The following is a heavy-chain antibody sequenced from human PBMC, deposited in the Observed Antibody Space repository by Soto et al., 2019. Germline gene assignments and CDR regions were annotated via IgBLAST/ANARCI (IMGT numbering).Heavy chain of an antibody. D-gene: IGHD6-13*01. J-gene: IGHJ4*02. Sequence: QVQLVQSGAEVKKPGSSVKVSCKASGGTLNSYTINWVRQAPGHGPEWLGRINPVLGVANYAQTFQGRVTITADNSASTGYMELTSLRSEDTAVYYCARSSVAAAWTLGNWGPGTLVTVSS. CDR2: INPVLGVA. CDR1: GGTLNSYT. CDR3: ARSSVAAAWTLGN. V-gene: IGHV1-69*02.